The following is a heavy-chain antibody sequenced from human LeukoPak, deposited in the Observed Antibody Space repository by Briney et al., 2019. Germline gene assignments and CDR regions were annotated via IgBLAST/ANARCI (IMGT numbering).Heavy chain of an antibody. D-gene: IGHD3-22*01. J-gene: IGHJ4*02. CDR1: GGSFSGYY. CDR3: ARGRADMYYYDSSGWRY. Sequence: SETLSLTCAVYGGSFSGYYWGWIRQPPGKGLEWIGEINHSGSTNYNPSLKSRVTISVDTSKIRFSLKLSSVTAADTAVYYCARGRADMYYYDSSGWRYWGQGTLVTVSS. V-gene: IGHV4-34*01. CDR2: INHSGST.